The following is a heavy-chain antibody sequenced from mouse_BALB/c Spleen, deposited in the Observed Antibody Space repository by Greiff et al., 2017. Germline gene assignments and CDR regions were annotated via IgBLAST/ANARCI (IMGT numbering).Heavy chain of an antibody. J-gene: IGHJ4*01. Sequence: EVKLVESGGGLVKPGGSLKLSCAASGFTFSDYYMYWVRQTPEKRLEWVATISDGGSYTYYPDSVKGRFTISRDNAKNNLYLQMSSLKSEDTAMYYCARAAYYGNLYYAMDYWGQGTSVTVSS. D-gene: IGHD2-10*01. V-gene: IGHV5-4*02. CDR1: GFTFSDYY. CDR2: ISDGGSYT. CDR3: ARAAYYGNLYYAMDY.